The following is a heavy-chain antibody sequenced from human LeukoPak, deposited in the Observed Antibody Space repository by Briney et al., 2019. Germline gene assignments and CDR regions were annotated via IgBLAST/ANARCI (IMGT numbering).Heavy chain of an antibody. V-gene: IGHV3-23*01. CDR2: ISGSGGST. J-gene: IGHJ4*02. D-gene: IGHD5-18*01. Sequence: GFLRLSCAASGFTFSSYAMSWVRQAPGKGLEWVSAISGSGGSTYYADSVKGRFTISRDNSKNTLYLQMNSLRAEDTAVYYCAKVIGYSTGGFFDYWGQGTLVTVSS. CDR3: AKVIGYSTGGFFDY. CDR1: GFTFSSYA.